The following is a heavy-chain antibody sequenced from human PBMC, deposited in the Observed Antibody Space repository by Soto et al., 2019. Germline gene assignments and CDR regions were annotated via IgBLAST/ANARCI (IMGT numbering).Heavy chain of an antibody. D-gene: IGHD5-18*01. Sequence: VQLVESGGGLVKPGGSLRLSCVASGFTFSNAWMSWVRQAPGKGLEWVGRIKSKTDGGTTDYAAPVKGRFTISRDDSKNTLYLQMNSLKTEDTAVYYCTTAGDFGYSYGPTRFDPWGQGTLVTVSS. CDR2: IKSKTDGGTT. J-gene: IGHJ5*02. CDR1: GFTFSNAW. V-gene: IGHV3-15*01. CDR3: TTAGDFGYSYGPTRFDP.